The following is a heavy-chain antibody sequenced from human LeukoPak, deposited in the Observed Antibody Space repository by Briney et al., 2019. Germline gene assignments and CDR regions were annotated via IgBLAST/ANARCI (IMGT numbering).Heavy chain of an antibody. J-gene: IGHJ4*02. CDR3: ARDQFPFFYY. CDR1: GYTFSSHS. V-gene: IGHV3-48*01. D-gene: IGHD2-21*01. CDR2: ISSSSSTI. Sequence: GGSLRLSCAAPGYTFSSHSMNWVRQAAGKGLEWVSYISSSSSTIYYADSVQGRFTISRDNAKNSLYLQMNSLRAEDTAVYYCARDQFPFFYYWGQGTLFTVSS.